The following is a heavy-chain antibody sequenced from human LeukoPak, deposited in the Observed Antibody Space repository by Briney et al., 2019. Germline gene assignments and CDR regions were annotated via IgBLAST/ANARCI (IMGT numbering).Heavy chain of an antibody. CDR3: AGQLRGYSGYELFDY. J-gene: IGHJ4*02. CDR1: GGTFSSYA. Sequence: SVKVSCKASGGTFSSYAISWVRQAPGQGLEWMGGIIPIFGTANYAQKFQGRVTITADESTSTAYMELSSLRSEDTAVYYCAGQLRGYSGYELFDYWGQGTLVTVSS. D-gene: IGHD5-12*01. CDR2: IIPIFGTA. V-gene: IGHV1-69*01.